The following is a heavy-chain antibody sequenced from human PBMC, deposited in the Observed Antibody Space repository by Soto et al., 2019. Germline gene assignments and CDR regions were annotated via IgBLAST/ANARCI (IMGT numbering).Heavy chain of an antibody. V-gene: IGHV4-4*02. Sequence: PSETLSLTCDVSGGSITTSVLWTWVRQFPGRGLEWIGEIAHDGHTNYNPSLSGRVTISVDTSKTQFSLRLTSVTAPDTALYYCARHVDSSSYFDYWGQGTPVTVSS. CDR1: GGSITTSVL. CDR2: IAHDGHT. D-gene: IGHD6-13*01. CDR3: ARHVDSSSYFDY. J-gene: IGHJ4*02.